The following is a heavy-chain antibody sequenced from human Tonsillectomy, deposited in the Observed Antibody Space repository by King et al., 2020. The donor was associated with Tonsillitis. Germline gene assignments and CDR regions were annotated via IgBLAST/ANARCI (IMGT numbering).Heavy chain of an antibody. Sequence: VQLVESGGGLVQPGRSLRLSCAASGFPFDEYGMHWVRQVPGKGLEWVAGMNWNRGRMGYADSVKGRFTVSRDTAKNSLYLQMNSLRAEDTALYYCAKETMPRRPFGLNVWGQGTTVIVSS. J-gene: IGHJ6*02. V-gene: IGHV3-9*01. CDR2: MNWNRGRM. D-gene: IGHD2-2*01. CDR1: GFPFDEYG. CDR3: AKETMPRRPFGLNV.